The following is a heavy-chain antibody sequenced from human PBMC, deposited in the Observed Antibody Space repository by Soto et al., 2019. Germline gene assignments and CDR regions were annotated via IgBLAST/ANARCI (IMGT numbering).Heavy chain of an antibody. Sequence: SETLSLTCTVPGGSITSYYWSWIRQPPGKGLEWIGYIYYSGSTNYNPSLKSRVTISVDTSKNQFSLKLSSVTAADTAVYYCAIGGAAAARGWFDPWGQGTLVTVSS. J-gene: IGHJ5*02. CDR1: GGSITSYY. CDR3: AIGGAAAARGWFDP. CDR2: IYYSGST. V-gene: IGHV4-59*01. D-gene: IGHD6-13*01.